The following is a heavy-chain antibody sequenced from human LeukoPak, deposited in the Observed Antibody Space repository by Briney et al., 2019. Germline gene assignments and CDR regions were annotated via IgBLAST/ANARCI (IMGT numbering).Heavy chain of an antibody. CDR2: ITAIDGRT. D-gene: IGHD3-3*01. V-gene: IGHV3-23*01. Sequence: PGGSLRLPCVASGFTFSSTTMGWVRQAPGRGLEWVSSITAIDGRTYYADSVRGRVTISRDNSKSTTYLQMNSLRAEDTAVFYCAKDLYLPNFWSGYFDYWGQGLPVPVSS. CDR1: GFTFSSTT. J-gene: IGHJ4*02. CDR3: AKDLYLPNFWSGYFDY.